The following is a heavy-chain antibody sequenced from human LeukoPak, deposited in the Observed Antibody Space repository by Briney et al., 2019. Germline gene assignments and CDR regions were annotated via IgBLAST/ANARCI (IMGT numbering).Heavy chain of an antibody. CDR1: NGSINTYF. CDR2: INYSETT. V-gene: IGHV4-59*08. D-gene: IGHD6-13*01. CDR3: ARALRSQGAAAGTGYLDS. J-gene: IGHJ4*02. Sequence: NASETLSLTCTVSNGSINTYFWTWIRQPPGRGLEWIGIINYSETTRYNPSLKSHVTLSVDTSKNLFSLKLDSVTAADTAVYFCARALRSQGAAAGTGYLDSWGQGALVTVSS.